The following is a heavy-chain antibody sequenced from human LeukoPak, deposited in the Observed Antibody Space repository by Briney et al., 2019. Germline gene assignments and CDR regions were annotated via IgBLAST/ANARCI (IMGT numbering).Heavy chain of an antibody. Sequence: PGESLKISCAASGFTFSSYAMSWVRQAPGKGLEWVSAISGSGGSTYYADSVKGRFTISRDNSKNTLYLQMNSLRAEDTAVYYCAKDYDYVWGSYRPEYFQHWGQGTLVTVSS. CDR1: GFTFSSYA. J-gene: IGHJ1*01. D-gene: IGHD3-16*02. V-gene: IGHV3-23*01. CDR3: AKDYDYVWGSYRPEYFQH. CDR2: ISGSGGST.